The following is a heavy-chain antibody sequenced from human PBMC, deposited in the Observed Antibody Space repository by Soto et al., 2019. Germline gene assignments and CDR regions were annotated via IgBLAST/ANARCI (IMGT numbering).Heavy chain of an antibody. D-gene: IGHD6-19*01. J-gene: IGHJ4*02. CDR1: GATFSGYA. CDR2: IVPIFETL. V-gene: IGHV1-69*18. CDR3: VVMGNVAVSNPRSFDY. Sequence: QVQLVQSGAEVKKPGSSVKVSCKASGATFSGYAITWVRQAPGQGLEWLGRIVPIFETLNYAERFKGKVAITADESTTTVYMELTNLTHEDTAVYYCVVMGNVAVSNPRSFDYWGQGTQVTVSS.